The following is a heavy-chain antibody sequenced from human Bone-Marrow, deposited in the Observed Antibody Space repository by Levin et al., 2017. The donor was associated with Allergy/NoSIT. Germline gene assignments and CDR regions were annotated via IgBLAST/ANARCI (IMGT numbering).Heavy chain of an antibody. Sequence: GGSLRLSCVASGFTFDDHAMHWVRQGPGRGLEWVSAITWNSVDVGYADSVKGRFTISRDNAKNSLYLDMKNLRPDDTAVYYCARDMIAARPYYGMDVWGRGTAVTVFS. V-gene: IGHV3-9*01. D-gene: IGHD6-13*01. CDR2: ITWNSVDV. CDR1: GFTFDDHA. CDR3: ARDMIAARPYYGMDV. J-gene: IGHJ6*02.